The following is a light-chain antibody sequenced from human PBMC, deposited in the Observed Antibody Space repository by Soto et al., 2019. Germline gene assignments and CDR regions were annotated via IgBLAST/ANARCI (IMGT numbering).Light chain of an antibody. Sequence: QSVLTQSPSASGTPGQRVTMSCSGSRSNIGSNSVSWYQQLPGTVPKLLIYGSNARPLGVPDRFSGSKSGTSASLAISRLQSEDEAHYYCAVWDDGLDAWMFGGGTKVTVL. J-gene: IGLJ3*02. CDR2: GSN. CDR1: RSNIGSNS. CDR3: AVWDDGLDAWM. V-gene: IGLV1-44*01.